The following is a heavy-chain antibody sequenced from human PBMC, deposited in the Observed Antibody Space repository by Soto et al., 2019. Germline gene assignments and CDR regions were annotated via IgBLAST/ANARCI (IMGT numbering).Heavy chain of an antibody. D-gene: IGHD6-13*01. V-gene: IGHV3-30*18. J-gene: IGHJ4*02. CDR1: GFTFSSYG. CDR2: ISYDGSNK. CDR3: AKAPRWGSSWYVEDY. Sequence: GGSLRLSCAASGFTFSSYGMHWVRQAPGKGLEWVAVISYDGSNKYYADSVKGRFTISRDNSKNTLYLQMNSLRAEDTAVYYCAKAPRWGSSWYVEDYWGQGTLVTVSS.